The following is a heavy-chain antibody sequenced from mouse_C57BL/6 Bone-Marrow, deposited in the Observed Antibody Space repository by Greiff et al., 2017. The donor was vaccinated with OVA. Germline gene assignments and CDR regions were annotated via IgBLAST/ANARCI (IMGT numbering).Heavy chain of an antibody. Sequence: ESGAELARPGVSVRLSSRAFASTFPSYGIGGVKQRTGQGLEWIGEIYPRSGNTYYNEKVKGKATLTADKSSSTAYMELRSLTSEDSAVYFCAYYGSAWYFDVWGTGTTVTVSS. V-gene: IGHV1-81*01. D-gene: IGHD1-1*01. CDR3: AYYGSAWYFDV. CDR2: IYPRSGNT. J-gene: IGHJ1*03. CDR1: ASTFPSYG.